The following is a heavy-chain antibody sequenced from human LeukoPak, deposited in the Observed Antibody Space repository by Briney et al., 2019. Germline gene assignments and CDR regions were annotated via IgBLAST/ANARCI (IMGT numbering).Heavy chain of an antibody. CDR3: TNRGGGSDAFDI. J-gene: IGHJ3*02. CDR1: GFTFSSYD. V-gene: IGHV3-13*01. CDR2: IGTAGDT. Sequence: PGGSLRLSCAASGFTFSSYDMHWVRHATGKGLEWVSAIGTAGDTYYPGSVKGRFTISRDNSKNTLYLQMNSLRAEDTTVYYCTNRGGGSDAFDIWGQGTMVTVSS. D-gene: IGHD2-15*01.